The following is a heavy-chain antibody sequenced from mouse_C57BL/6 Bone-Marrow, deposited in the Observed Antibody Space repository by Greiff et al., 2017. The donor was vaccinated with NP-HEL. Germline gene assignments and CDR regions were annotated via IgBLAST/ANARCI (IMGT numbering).Heavy chain of an antibody. D-gene: IGHD1-1*01. J-gene: IGHJ1*03. CDR3: TYYYGSSYDWYFDV. CDR2: IDPADGDT. CDR1: GFNIKDDY. V-gene: IGHV14-4*01. Sequence: VQLQQSGAELVRPGASVKLSCTASGFNIKDDYMHWVKQRPEQGLEWIGWIDPADGDTEYASKFQGKATITAYTSSNTAYLQLSSLTSEDTAVYYCTYYYGSSYDWYFDVWGTGTTVTVSS.